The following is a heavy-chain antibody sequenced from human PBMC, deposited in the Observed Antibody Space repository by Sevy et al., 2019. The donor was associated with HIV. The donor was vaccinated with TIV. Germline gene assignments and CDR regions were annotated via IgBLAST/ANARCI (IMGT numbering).Heavy chain of an antibody. J-gene: IGHJ2*01. CDR2: VNH. CDR1: GGSFSGFS. D-gene: IGHD2-2*02. CDR3: ARGVEGVVPSPILGLGPWSKYWSFDL. Sequence: SETLSLTCAVSGGSFSGFSWNWIRQPPGKGLEWIGEVNHYGPSLNSRATISLDTSKNQFSLKLHSVTAADTAFYFCARGVEGVVPSPILGLGPWSKYWSFDLWGRGTLVTVSS. V-gene: IGHV4-34*01.